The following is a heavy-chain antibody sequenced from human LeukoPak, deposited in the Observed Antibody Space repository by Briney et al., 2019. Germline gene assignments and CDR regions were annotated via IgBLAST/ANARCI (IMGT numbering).Heavy chain of an antibody. D-gene: IGHD6-13*01. CDR1: GFTFSSYA. CDR3: AKATQQLVRKLYFDY. Sequence: GGSLRLSCAASGFTFSSYAMSWVRQAPGKGLEWVSAISGSGGSTYYADSVKGRFTISRDDSKNTLYLQMNSLRAEDTAVYYCAKATQQLVRKLYFDYWGQGTLVTVSS. V-gene: IGHV3-23*01. J-gene: IGHJ4*02. CDR2: ISGSGGST.